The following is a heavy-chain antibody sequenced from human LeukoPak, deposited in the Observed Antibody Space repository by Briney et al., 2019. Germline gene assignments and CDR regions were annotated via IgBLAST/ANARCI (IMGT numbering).Heavy chain of an antibody. J-gene: IGHJ5*02. CDR3: AREITVTTGWFDP. D-gene: IGHD4-17*01. CDR1: GFTFSSYW. V-gene: IGHV3-7*01. Sequence: SGGSLRLSCAASGFTFSSYWMSWVRQAPGKGLEWVANIKQDGSEKYYVDSVKGRFTISRDNAKNSLYLQMNSLRAEDTAVCYCAREITVTTGWFDPWGQGTLVTVSS. CDR2: IKQDGSEK.